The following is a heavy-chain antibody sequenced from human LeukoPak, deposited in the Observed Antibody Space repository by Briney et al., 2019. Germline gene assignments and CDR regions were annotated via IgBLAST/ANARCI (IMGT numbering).Heavy chain of an antibody. V-gene: IGHV4-38-2*02. CDR1: GYSISSGYY. D-gene: IGHD3-22*01. J-gene: IGHJ3*02. Sequence: PSETLSLTCTVSGYSISSGYYWGWIRQPPGKGLEWIGSIYHSGSTYYNPSLKSRVTISVDTSKNQFSLKLSSVTAADTAVYYCARGLYYYDSSGYSIDAFDIWGQGTMVTVSS. CDR2: IYHSGST. CDR3: ARGLYYYDSSGYSIDAFDI.